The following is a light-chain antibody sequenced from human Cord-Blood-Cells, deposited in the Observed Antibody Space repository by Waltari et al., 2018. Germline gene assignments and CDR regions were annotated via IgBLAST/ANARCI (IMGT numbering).Light chain of an antibody. V-gene: IGKV3-11*01. Sequence: EIVLTQSPATLSLSPGERATLSCRASQSVSSYIAWYQQKPGQASRLLIYDAYNSATGIPARFSGSGSGTDFTLTISSLEPEDFAVYYCQQRSNWPPWTFGQGTKVEIK. CDR1: QSVSSY. CDR3: QQRSNWPPWT. J-gene: IGKJ1*01. CDR2: DAY.